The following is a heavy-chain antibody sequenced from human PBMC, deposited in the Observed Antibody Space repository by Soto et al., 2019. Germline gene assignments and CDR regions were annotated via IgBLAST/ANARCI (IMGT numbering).Heavy chain of an antibody. Sequence: GESLKISCAASGFTFGTYAMNWVRQAPGKGLEWGSTITDFGDPTYYADSVTGRFNISSDKSKNTLFLQMNSLRAEDTARYYCAKDRDIAYHLEGGFYYSGMDVWGHGITVTVS. CDR1: GFTFGTYA. J-gene: IGHJ6*02. V-gene: IGHV3-23*01. CDR2: ITDFGDPT. CDR3: AKDRDIAYHLEGGFYYSGMDV. D-gene: IGHD5-12*01.